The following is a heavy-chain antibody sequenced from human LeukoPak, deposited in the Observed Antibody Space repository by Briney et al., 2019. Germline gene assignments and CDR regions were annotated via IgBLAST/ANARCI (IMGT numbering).Heavy chain of an antibody. J-gene: IGHJ5*02. CDR3: ARGYCSSTSRYYWFDP. Sequence: SVKVSFKASGGTFSSYAISWVRQAPGQGLEWMGRIIPIFGIANYAQKFQGRVTITADKSTSTAYMELSSLRSEDTAVYYCARGYCSSTSRYYWFDPWGQGTLVTVSS. CDR1: GGTFSSYA. D-gene: IGHD2-2*01. CDR2: IIPIFGIA. V-gene: IGHV1-69*04.